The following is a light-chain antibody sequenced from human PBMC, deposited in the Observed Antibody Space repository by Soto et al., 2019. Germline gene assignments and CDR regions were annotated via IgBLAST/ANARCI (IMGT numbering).Light chain of an antibody. J-gene: IGKJ1*01. CDR1: QSISTW. CDR2: DAS. Sequence: DIQMTQSPSTLSASVGDRVTITCRASQSISTWLAWYQQKPGKAPKLLIYDASSLESGVPSRFSGSGSGTDFTLTTSSLQPDDFATYYCQQYSSYSGTFGQGTKVDIK. CDR3: QQYSSYSGT. V-gene: IGKV1-5*01.